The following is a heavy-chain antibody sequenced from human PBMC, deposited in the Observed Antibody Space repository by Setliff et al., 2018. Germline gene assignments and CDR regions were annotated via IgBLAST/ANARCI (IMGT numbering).Heavy chain of an antibody. D-gene: IGHD3-3*01. V-gene: IGHV4-39*07. Sequence: SETLSLTCTVSGGSISSSGYYWGWIRQPPGKGLEWIGSIYYSGSTYYNPSLKSRVTISVDTSKNQFSVRLSSVTAADTAVYYCARGLVTIFGVVIMSPPWFDPWGQGTLVTVSS. CDR1: GGSISSSGYY. CDR2: IYYSGST. CDR3: ARGLVTIFGVVIMSPPWFDP. J-gene: IGHJ5*02.